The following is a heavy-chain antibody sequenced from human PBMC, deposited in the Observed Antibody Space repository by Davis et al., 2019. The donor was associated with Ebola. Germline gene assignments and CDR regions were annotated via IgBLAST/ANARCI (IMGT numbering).Heavy chain of an antibody. CDR1: GFRFSSYG. J-gene: IGHJ4*02. CDR2: IWYDGSNK. D-gene: IGHD3-16*01. V-gene: IGHV3-33*03. CDR3: ATSESFFDYAAYFHS. Sequence: GESLKISCVASGFRFSSYGMHWVRQAPGKGLEWVAVIWYDGSNKYYADSVKGRFTISRDNAKNSLYLQMNSLKAEDTAVYFCATSESFFDYAAYFHSWGQGTLLTVSS.